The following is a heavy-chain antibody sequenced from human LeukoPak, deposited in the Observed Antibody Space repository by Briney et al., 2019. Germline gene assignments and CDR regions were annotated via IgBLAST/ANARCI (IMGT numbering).Heavy chain of an antibody. Sequence: PSETLYLTCTVSAGSITNYYWSWIRQPPGKGLEWIGYIYYTGSTNYNPSLKSRVSISVDTSKNQFSLKLSSVTAADTAVYYCARDVGAGGFDSWGQGTLVTVSS. CDR3: ARDVGAGGFDS. V-gene: IGHV4-59*12. CDR2: IYYTGST. CDR1: AGSITNYY. J-gene: IGHJ4*02. D-gene: IGHD6-13*01.